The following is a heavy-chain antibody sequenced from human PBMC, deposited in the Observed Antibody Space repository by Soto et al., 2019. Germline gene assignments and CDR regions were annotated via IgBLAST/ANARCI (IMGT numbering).Heavy chain of an antibody. J-gene: IGHJ4*02. CDR2: VNPNNGDT. CDR1: GYTFSNYD. V-gene: IGHV1-8*01. D-gene: IGHD3-10*01. CDR3: AKVSRKGSAIDFDY. Sequence: QLQLVQSGAELKKPGASGKVSGKASGYTFSNYDMNWVRQATGQGPEWIGWVNPNNGDTGYAQKFQGRVTLTTDISTTTAYMELTSLRSEDTAIYYCAKVSRKGSAIDFDYWGQGTLITVSS.